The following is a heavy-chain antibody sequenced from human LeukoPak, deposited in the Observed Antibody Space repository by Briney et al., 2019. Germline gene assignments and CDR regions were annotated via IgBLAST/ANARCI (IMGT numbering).Heavy chain of an antibody. CDR3: AKDRETTASGTFDY. D-gene: IGHD6-13*01. CDR2: ISDDGRHK. CDR1: GFTFNNCG. Sequence: GGSLRLSCAASGFTFNNCGIHYVRQAPGKGLEWVAVISDDGRHKNYADSVKGRFTISRDNSNNTLYLQMNSLRVEDTGVYYCAKDRETTASGTFDYWGQGTLVTVSS. V-gene: IGHV3-30*18. J-gene: IGHJ4*02.